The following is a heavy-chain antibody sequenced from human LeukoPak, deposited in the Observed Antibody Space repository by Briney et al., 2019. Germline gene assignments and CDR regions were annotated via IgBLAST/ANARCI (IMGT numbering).Heavy chain of an antibody. CDR1: GFTFSSYG. V-gene: IGHV3-33*01. J-gene: IGHJ4*02. CDR3: ARDESIAAYVY. Sequence: TGRSLRLSCAASGFTFSSYGMHWVRQAPGKGLEWVAVIWYDGGNKYYADSVKGRFTISRDNSKNTLYLQMNSLRAEDTAVYYCARDESIAAYVYWGQGTLVTVSS. CDR2: IWYDGGNK. D-gene: IGHD6-6*01.